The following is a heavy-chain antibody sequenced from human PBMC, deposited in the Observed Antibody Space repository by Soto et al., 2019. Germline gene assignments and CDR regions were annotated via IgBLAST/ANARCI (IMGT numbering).Heavy chain of an antibody. J-gene: IGHJ4*02. CDR3: ARDHKRIGWSDY. V-gene: IGHV3-7*01. CDR2: IKQEGSEK. Sequence: GGSLRLSCAASGFTFSSYWMSWVRQAPGKGLEWVANIKQEGSEKYYVDSVKGQFNISRDNAKNSFFLKMNSLRAKDRAVYYCARDHKRIGWSDYWAREPWSPSPQ. D-gene: IGHD6-19*01. CDR1: GFTFSSYW.